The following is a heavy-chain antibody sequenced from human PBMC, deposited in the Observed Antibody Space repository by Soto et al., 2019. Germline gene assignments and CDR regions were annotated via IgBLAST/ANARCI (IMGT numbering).Heavy chain of an antibody. J-gene: IGHJ4*02. CDR2: IYHSGST. CDR3: ARGLGLGDC. D-gene: IGHD3-9*01. Sequence: SETLSLTCAVSGGSISSGGYSWSWIRQPPGKGLEWIGYIYHSGSTYYNPSLKSRVTISVDRSKNQFSLKLSSVTAADTAMYYCARGLGLGDCWGQGTLVTVSS. V-gene: IGHV4-30-2*01. CDR1: GGSISSGGYS.